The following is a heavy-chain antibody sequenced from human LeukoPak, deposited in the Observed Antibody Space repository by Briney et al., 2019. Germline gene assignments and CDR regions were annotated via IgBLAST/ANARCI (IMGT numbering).Heavy chain of an antibody. Sequence: ASMKVSCKAYVDSFTYYAFNWVRQAPGQGLEWMGGFSPVFETPFYAQKFQGRVTITTDESTNTTCLQVTNLTFEDTAIYYCAVGLRDIPYRFDSWGQGTLVTVSS. CDR3: AVGLRDIPYRFDS. J-gene: IGHJ4*02. V-gene: IGHV1-69*05. D-gene: IGHD5-24*01. CDR1: VDSFTYYA. CDR2: FSPVFETP.